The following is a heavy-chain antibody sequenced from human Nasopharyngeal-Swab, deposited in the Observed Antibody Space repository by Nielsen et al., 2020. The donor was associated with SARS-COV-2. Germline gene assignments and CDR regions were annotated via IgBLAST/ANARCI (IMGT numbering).Heavy chain of an antibody. D-gene: IGHD1-7*01. V-gene: IGHV5-51*01. Sequence: GESLKISCMASGYSFTSYWICWVRQAPGQGLEWVGIIYPGDSDTRYRPSLQGQVTISTDKFISTLYLQWSSLKASDTAMYYCARFVGTGATPYHYYGMDVWGQGTTVTVSS. CDR3: ARFVGTGATPYHYYGMDV. CDR2: IYPGDSDT. CDR1: GYSFTSYW. J-gene: IGHJ6*02.